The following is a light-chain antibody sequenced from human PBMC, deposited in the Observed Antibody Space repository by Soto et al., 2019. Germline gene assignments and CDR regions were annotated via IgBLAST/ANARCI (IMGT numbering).Light chain of an antibody. CDR1: QSISSY. V-gene: IGKV1-39*01. Sequence: DIQMTQSPSTLSAFVGDRVIITCRASQSISSYLNWYQQKPGKAPKLLISAASSLQSGVPSRFSGSGSGTDFTLTISSLQPEDFATYYCQQSYSTPWTFGQGTKVDIK. J-gene: IGKJ1*01. CDR3: QQSYSTPWT. CDR2: AAS.